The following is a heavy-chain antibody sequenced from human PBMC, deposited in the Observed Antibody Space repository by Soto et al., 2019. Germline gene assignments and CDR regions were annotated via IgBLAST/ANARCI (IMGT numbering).Heavy chain of an antibody. CDR2: IYYSGST. J-gene: IGHJ5*02. D-gene: IGHD2-21*02. CDR1: GGSISSGDYY. V-gene: IGHV4-30-4*01. Sequence: SETLSLTCTVSGGSISSGDYYWSWIRQPPGKGLEWIGYIYYSGSTYYNPSLKSRVTISVDTSKNQFSLKLSSVTAADTAVYYCDRVVVVTTGFNWFDPWGQGTLVTVYS. CDR3: DRVVVVTTGFNWFDP.